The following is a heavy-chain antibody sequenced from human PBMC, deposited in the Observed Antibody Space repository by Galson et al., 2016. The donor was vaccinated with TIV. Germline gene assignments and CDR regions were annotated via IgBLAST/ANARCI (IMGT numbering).Heavy chain of an antibody. CDR1: GGSISSYL. CDR2: IYSSGTP. J-gene: IGHJ4*02. Sequence: ETLSLTCRVSGGSISSYLWTWIRQPPGEGLEWIGYIYSSGTPSYNPSLKSRVTLSLDTSKSQLSLSLRSVTAADTAVYYCARKGWGTSAEMHFIDYWGRGTLVTVSS. V-gene: IGHV4-59*01. CDR3: ARKGWGTSAEMHFIDY. D-gene: IGHD6-19*01.